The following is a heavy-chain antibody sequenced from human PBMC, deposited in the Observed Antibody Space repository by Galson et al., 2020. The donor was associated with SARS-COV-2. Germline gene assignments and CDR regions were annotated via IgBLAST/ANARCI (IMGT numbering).Heavy chain of an antibody. J-gene: IGHJ4*02. V-gene: IGHV4-59*08. CDR2: IYYSGST. D-gene: IGHD3-3*01. Sequence: SETLSLTYTVSGGSISSYYWSWIRLPPGKGLEWIGYIYYSGSTNYNPSLKSRVTISVDTSKNQFSLKLSSVTAADTAVYYCARHGLAYYDFWSGPNNHYFDYWGQGTLVTVSS. CDR3: ARHGLAYYDFWSGPNNHYFDY. CDR1: GGSISSYY.